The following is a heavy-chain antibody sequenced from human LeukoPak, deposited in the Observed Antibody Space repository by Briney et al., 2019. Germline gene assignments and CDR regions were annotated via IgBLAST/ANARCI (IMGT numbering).Heavy chain of an antibody. D-gene: IGHD1-26*01. CDR2: INDDGTRT. Sequence: GGSLKLSCAASGFTFSGSAMHWVRQVPGKGLVWVARINDDGTRTYYADSVRGRFTISRDNAKNTLHLQMNSLRAEDTAVYYCAKVLPIVGAQDFDYWGQGTLVTVSS. CDR3: AKVLPIVGAQDFDY. V-gene: IGHV3-74*01. J-gene: IGHJ4*02. CDR1: GFTFSGSA.